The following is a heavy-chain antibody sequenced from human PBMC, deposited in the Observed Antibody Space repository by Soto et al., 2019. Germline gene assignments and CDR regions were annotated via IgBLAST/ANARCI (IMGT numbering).Heavy chain of an antibody. J-gene: IGHJ3*01. Sequence: QVQLQESGPGLVKPSETLSLTCTVSSGSIINYYWSWLRQPPGKGREWIGFIYYSGSTNYTSFLKSLVTRSVAMSRQQLSLKLNSVTAADTAVYYCASRLTLATTTGDAFELWGQGTMVPVSS. CDR2: IYYSGST. CDR3: ASRLTLATTTGDAFEL. CDR1: SGSIINYY. V-gene: IGHV4-59*01. D-gene: IGHD4-17*01.